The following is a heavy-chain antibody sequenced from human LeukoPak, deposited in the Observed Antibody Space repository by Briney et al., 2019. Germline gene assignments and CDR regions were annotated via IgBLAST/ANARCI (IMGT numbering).Heavy chain of an antibody. D-gene: IGHD6-13*01. Sequence: GGSLRLSCAASGFTVSSNYVSWVRQAPGKGLEWVSVIYSGGSTYYADSVKGRFTISRDNSKNTLYLQMNSLRAEDTAVYYCARDRGSSWYVHYYGMDVWGQGTTVTVSS. CDR3: ARDRGSSWYVHYYGMDV. V-gene: IGHV3-66*01. CDR1: GFTVSSNY. CDR2: IYSGGST. J-gene: IGHJ6*02.